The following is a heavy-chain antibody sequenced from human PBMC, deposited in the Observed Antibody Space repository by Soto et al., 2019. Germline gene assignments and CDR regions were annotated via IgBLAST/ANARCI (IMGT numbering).Heavy chain of an antibody. CDR2: IYHTGNT. V-gene: IGHV4-30-4*01. CDR1: GGSVNTGDNY. J-gene: IGHJ6*02. Sequence: HVQLHQSGPRLVKPSQTLSLECSVIGGSVNTGDNYWSWVRQSPGRGLEWIGYIYHTGNTFYNPALEIRVTMSVDASKNQFSLTLTSVTAADTAVYFCAREPLDGMDVWGQGTNVTVSS. CDR3: AREPLDGMDV.